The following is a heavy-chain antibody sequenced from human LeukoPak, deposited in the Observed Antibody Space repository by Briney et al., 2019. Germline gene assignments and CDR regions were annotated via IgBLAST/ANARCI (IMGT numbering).Heavy chain of an antibody. D-gene: IGHD3-10*01. CDR3: ARDRYYYGLGGFDY. J-gene: IGHJ4*02. CDR1: GFTFSSYG. V-gene: IGHV3-30*02. Sequence: PGGSLRLSCAASGFTFSSYGMHWVRQAPGKGLEWVAFIRYDGSNKYYADSVKGRFTISRDNSKNTLYLQMNSLRAEDTAVYYCARDRYYYGLGGFDYWGQGTLVTVSS. CDR2: IRYDGSNK.